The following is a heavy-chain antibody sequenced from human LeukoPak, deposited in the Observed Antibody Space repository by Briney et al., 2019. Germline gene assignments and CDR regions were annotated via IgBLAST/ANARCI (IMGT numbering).Heavy chain of an antibody. Sequence: ASVKVSCKASGGTFNNYAISWVRQAPGQGLEWMGRIVPILGIANYAQEFQGRLIITADKATSSAYMELSSLRSEDTAVYYCARDQGDNSYGYYAIWYAFDVWGQGTMVTVSS. V-gene: IGHV1-69*04. J-gene: IGHJ3*01. CDR2: IVPILGIA. CDR3: ARDQGDNSYGYYAIWYAFDV. D-gene: IGHD5-18*01. CDR1: GGTFNNYA.